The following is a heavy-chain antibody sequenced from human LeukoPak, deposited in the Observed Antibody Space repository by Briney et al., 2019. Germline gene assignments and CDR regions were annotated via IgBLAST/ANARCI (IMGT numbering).Heavy chain of an antibody. CDR2: IWYDGSKK. V-gene: IGHV3-33*01. CDR3: ARDLAARYFDY. J-gene: IGHJ4*02. D-gene: IGHD6-6*01. Sequence: GGSLRLSCEASGFTFSSYGMHWVRQAPDKGLEWVAVIWYDGSKKYYADSVKGRFTISRDNSKNTLYLQMNSLRGEDTAVYYCARDLAARYFDYWGQGTLVTVSS. CDR1: GFTFSSYG.